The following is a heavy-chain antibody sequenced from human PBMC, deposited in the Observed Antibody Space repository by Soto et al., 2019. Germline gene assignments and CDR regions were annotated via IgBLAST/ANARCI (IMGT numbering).Heavy chain of an antibody. CDR1: GYNFHTYW. Sequence: GECLKISGKGSGYNFHTYWIAWVRQMPGKGLEWMGCIYPHDSATRYSPSFRGQVTITAHKPINTASLQWTSLKASPTAIYFCARPTDYRYDMQVWGQGTTVTVAS. CDR2: IYPHDSAT. J-gene: IGHJ6*01. D-gene: IGHD4-17*01. CDR3: ARPTDYRYDMQV. V-gene: IGHV5-51*04.